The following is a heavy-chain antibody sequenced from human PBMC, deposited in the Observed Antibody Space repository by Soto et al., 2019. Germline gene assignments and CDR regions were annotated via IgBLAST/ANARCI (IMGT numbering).Heavy chain of an antibody. Sequence: HPGGSLRLSCAASGFTFSSYAMSWVRQAPGKGLEWVSAISGSGGSTYYADSVKGRLTISRDNSKNTLYLQMNSLRAEDTAVYYCAKDLVGGGDSSSWYYYYYYGMDVWGQGTTVTVSS. D-gene: IGHD6-13*01. CDR3: AKDLVGGGDSSSWYYYYYYGMDV. CDR2: ISGSGGST. J-gene: IGHJ6*02. CDR1: GFTFSSYA. V-gene: IGHV3-23*01.